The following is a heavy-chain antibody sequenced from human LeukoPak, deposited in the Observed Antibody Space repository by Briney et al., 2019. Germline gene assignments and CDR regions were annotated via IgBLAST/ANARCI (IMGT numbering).Heavy chain of an antibody. CDR1: GFTVSSNY. V-gene: IGHV3-53*01. CDR3: ARVQKGIAAAGTGGGWFEP. D-gene: IGHD6-13*01. J-gene: IGHJ5*02. CDR2: IYSGGST. Sequence: GGSLRLSCAASGFTVSSNYMSWVRQAPGKGLEWVSVIYSGGSTYYADSVKGRFTISRDNSKNTLYLQMNSLRAEDTAVYYCARVQKGIAAAGTGGGWFEPWGQGTLVTVS.